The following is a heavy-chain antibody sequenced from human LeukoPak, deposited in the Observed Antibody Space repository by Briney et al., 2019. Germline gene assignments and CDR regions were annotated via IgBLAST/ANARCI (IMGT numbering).Heavy chain of an antibody. V-gene: IGHV4-38-2*02. CDR2: IYHSGST. J-gene: IGHJ4*02. D-gene: IGHD5-18*01. CDR1: GYSISSGYY. CDR3: ARDDTAMVPDY. Sequence: PSETLSLTCAVSGYSISSGYYWGWIRQPPGKGLEWIGSIYHSGSTYYNPSLKSRVTISVDTSKNQFSLKLSSVTAADTAVYYCARDDTAMVPDYWGQGTLVTVSS.